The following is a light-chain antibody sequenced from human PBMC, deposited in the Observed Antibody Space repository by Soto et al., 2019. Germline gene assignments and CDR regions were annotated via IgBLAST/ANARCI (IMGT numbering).Light chain of an antibody. J-gene: IGLJ3*02. V-gene: IGLV1-40*01. Sequence: QSVLTQPPSVSGAPGQGDTISCAGTSSNIGAGYDVHWYQQVPGTAPKLLIYTNSNRPSRVPDRFSGSKSGTSASLAITGLQAADEADYYCQSYDSSLSALVFGGGTKLTVL. CDR1: SSNIGAGYD. CDR3: QSYDSSLSALV. CDR2: TNS.